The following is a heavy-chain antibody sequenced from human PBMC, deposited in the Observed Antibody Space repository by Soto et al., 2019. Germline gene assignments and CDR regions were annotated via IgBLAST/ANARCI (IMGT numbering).Heavy chain of an antibody. D-gene: IGHD3-3*01. V-gene: IGHV1-8*01. CDR2: MNPNSGNT. CDR1: GYTFTSYD. Sequence: ASVKVSCKASGYTFTSYDINWVRQATGQGLEWMGWMNPNSGNTGYAQKFQGRVTMTRNTSISTAYIELSSLRSEDTAVYYCARGREGLTIFGVVIYYMDVWGKGTTVTVSS. J-gene: IGHJ6*03. CDR3: ARGREGLTIFGVVIYYMDV.